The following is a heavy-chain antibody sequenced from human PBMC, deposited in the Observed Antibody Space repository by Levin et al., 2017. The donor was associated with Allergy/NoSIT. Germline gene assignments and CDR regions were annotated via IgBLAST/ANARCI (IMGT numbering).Heavy chain of an antibody. J-gene: IGHJ3*02. V-gene: IGHV5-51*01. CDR2: IFPGDSDT. Sequence: GGSLRLSCKGSGYSFTSYWIGWVRQMPGKGLEWMGIIFPGDSDTRYRPSFQGQVTISADKSINTAYLQWNSLKASDTAMYYCARAYSSGSTDAFDIWGQGTMVIVSS. CDR1: GYSFTSYW. CDR3: ARAYSSGSTDAFDI. D-gene: IGHD3-10*01.